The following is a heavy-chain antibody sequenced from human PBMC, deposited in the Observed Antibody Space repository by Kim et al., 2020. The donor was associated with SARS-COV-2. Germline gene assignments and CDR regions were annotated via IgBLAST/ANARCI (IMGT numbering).Heavy chain of an antibody. V-gene: IGHV4-34*01. CDR1: GGSFSGYY. CDR2: INHSGST. D-gene: IGHD6-6*01. CDR3: ARGLPSIALRKYYYYGMDV. Sequence: SETLSLTCAVYGGSFSGYYWSWIRQPPGKGLEWIGEINHSGSTNYNPSLKSRVTISVDTSKNQFSLKLSSVTAADTAVYYCARGLPSIALRKYYYYGMDVWGQGTTVTVSS. J-gene: IGHJ6*02.